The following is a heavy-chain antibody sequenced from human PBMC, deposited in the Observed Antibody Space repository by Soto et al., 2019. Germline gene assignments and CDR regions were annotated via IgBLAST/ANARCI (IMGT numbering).Heavy chain of an antibody. V-gene: IGHV3-21*01. Sequence: GGSLRLSCAASGFTFSSYAMSWVRQAPGKGLEWVSSISSSSYIYYADSVKGRFTISRDNAKNSLYLQMNSLRAEDTAVYYCALSDIVVVVAATPLGAFDIWGQGTMVTVSS. J-gene: IGHJ3*02. D-gene: IGHD2-15*01. CDR3: ALSDIVVVVAATPLGAFDI. CDR2: ISSSSYI. CDR1: GFTFSSYA.